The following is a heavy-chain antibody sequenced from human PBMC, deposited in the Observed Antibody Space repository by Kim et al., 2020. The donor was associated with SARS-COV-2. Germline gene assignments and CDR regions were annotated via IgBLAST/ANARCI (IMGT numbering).Heavy chain of an antibody. V-gene: IGHV4-34*01. CDR3: ARGRAGVVPSPVLGLGPYYEYYIVDV. Sequence: SETLSLTCAVYGGSFSGYSWTWIRQFPGKGLEWIGQINHSGTTNFNPSLQSRVSILIDTSKNQFSLRLRSVTAADTAVYYCARGRAGVVPSPVLGLGPYYEYYIVDVWGRGTTVTVSS. D-gene: IGHD2-15*01. CDR1: GGSFSGYS. J-gene: IGHJ6*02. CDR2: INHSGTT.